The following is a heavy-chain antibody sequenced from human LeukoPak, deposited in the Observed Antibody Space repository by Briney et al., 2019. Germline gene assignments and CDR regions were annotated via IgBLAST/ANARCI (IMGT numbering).Heavy chain of an antibody. V-gene: IGHV3-15*01. Sequence: GGSLRLSCAASGFGFSYAWMNWVRQAPGKGPEWVGRIISKTDGGITDYAAPVRGRFTISRDDSKNTLYLEMNNLKPEDTAVYYCTTLRSLDYWGQGTLVTVSS. CDR1: GFGFSYAW. J-gene: IGHJ4*02. CDR2: IISKTDGGIT. CDR3: TTLRSLDY. D-gene: IGHD3-10*01.